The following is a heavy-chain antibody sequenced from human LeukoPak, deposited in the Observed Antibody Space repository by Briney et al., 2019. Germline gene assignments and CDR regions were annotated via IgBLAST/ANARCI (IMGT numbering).Heavy chain of an antibody. D-gene: IGHD2-15*01. V-gene: IGHV4-59*01. CDR3: ARDYGSRNGDAFDI. J-gene: IGHJ3*02. Sequence: NTSETLSLTCTVSVGSISSYYWSWIRQPPGKGLEWIGYIFYSGSTNYNPSLKSRVTISVDTSKNQFSLKLSSVTAADTAVYYCARDYGSRNGDAFDIWGQGTVVTVSS. CDR1: VGSISSYY. CDR2: IFYSGST.